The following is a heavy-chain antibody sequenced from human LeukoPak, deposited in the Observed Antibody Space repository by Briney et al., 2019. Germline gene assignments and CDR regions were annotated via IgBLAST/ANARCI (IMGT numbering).Heavy chain of an antibody. CDR3: ARVPTHCTGGSCYVYFFDY. J-gene: IGHJ4*02. V-gene: IGHV3-7*04. Sequence: GGSLRLSCAASGFTFSSYWMTWVRQAPGEGLEWVAYIKKDGSAKYNVDPVKGRSTISRDNAMICLYLQMNSLRAEDTSVHYCARVPTHCTGGSCYVYFFDYWGQGTLVTVSS. D-gene: IGHD2-15*01. CDR1: GFTFSSYW. CDR2: IKKDGSAK.